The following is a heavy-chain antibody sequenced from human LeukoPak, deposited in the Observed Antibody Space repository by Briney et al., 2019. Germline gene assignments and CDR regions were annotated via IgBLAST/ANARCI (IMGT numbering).Heavy chain of an antibody. V-gene: IGHV4-59*01. D-gene: IGHD2-2*02. CDR2: IYYSGSP. Sequence: GYIYYSGSPNYNPSLNSRVTISVDTSKTQFSLKLSSVTAADTAVYYCARVVVPAAIVDYWGQGTLVTVSS. J-gene: IGHJ4*02. CDR3: ARVVVPAAIVDY.